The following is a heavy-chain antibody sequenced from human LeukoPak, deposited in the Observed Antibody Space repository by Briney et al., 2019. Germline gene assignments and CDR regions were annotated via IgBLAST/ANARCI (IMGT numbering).Heavy chain of an antibody. CDR1: GGSISSYY. D-gene: IGHD3-22*01. J-gene: IGHJ3*02. V-gene: IGHV4-59*01. Sequence: NASETLSLTCTVSGGSISSYYWSWIRQPPGKGLEWIGYIYYSGSTNYNPSLKSRVTISVDTSKNQFSLKLSSVTAADTAVYYCARLPNYYDSSVDAFDIWGQGTMVTVSS. CDR2: IYYSGST. CDR3: ARLPNYYDSSVDAFDI.